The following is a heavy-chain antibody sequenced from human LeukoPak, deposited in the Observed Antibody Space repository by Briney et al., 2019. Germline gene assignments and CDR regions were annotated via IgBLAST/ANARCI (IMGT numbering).Heavy chain of an antibody. Sequence: GGSLRLSCAASGFTFNSYSMNWVRQAPGKGLEWVSSINSGNNNIYYADSVKGRFTISRDNAKNSLYLQMNSLRAEDTAVYYCARGSSSWRGKGNCFDPWGQGTLVTVSS. V-gene: IGHV3-21*01. D-gene: IGHD6-13*01. J-gene: IGHJ5*02. CDR3: ARGSSSWRGKGNCFDP. CDR1: GFTFNSYS. CDR2: INSGNNNI.